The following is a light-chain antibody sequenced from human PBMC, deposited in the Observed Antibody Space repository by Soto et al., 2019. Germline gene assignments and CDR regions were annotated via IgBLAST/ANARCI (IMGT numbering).Light chain of an antibody. V-gene: IGLV2-23*02. CDR2: EVN. CDR3: CSYVGSSILM. Sequence: QSALTQPASVSGSPGQSITISCTGTRSDVGLYNLVSWYQQLPGKAPKLIIYEVNERPSGISDRFSGSKSGNTASLTISGLQDDDEADYYCCSYVGSSILMFGGGTKLTVL. CDR1: RSDVGLYNL. J-gene: IGLJ3*02.